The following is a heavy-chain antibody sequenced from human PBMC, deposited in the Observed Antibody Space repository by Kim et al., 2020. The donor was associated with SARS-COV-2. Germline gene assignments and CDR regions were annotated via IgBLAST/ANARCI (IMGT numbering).Heavy chain of an antibody. Sequence: SETLSLTCAVYGGSFSGYYWSWIRQPPGKGLEWIGEINHSGSTNYNPSLKSRVTISVDTSKNQFSLKLSSVTAADTAVYYCARSRTYCGGDCPYGYYFDYWGQGTLVTVSS. J-gene: IGHJ4*02. CDR3: ARSRTYCGGDCPYGYYFDY. V-gene: IGHV4-34*01. D-gene: IGHD2-21*01. CDR2: INHSGST. CDR1: GGSFSGYY.